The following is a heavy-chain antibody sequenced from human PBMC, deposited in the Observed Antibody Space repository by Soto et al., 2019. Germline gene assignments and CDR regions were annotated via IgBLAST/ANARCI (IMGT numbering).Heavy chain of an antibody. CDR3: ARNHAFDI. CDR1: GGSISSYY. Sequence: QVQLQESGPGLVKPSETLSLTCTVSGGSISSYYWSWIRQPPGKGLEWIGYIYSGSTNYNPSLKSRVTISVDPYKNHSPIKLSSGTAADTAVYYCARNHAFDIWGQGTLVSVSS. V-gene: IGHV4-59*01. CDR2: IYSGST. J-gene: IGHJ3*02.